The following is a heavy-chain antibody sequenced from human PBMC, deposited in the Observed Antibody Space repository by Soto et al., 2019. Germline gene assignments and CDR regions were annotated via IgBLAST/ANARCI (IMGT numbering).Heavy chain of an antibody. CDR3: AKGRSYYYYYGVDV. Sequence: GESLKVSWKGSGYRLTKYWIGRVRQMPGKGLEWMAIIYPDESDTRYSPSFQGRFTISRDNSKSTLYLQMNSLRAEDTALYYCAKGRSYYYYYGVDVWGQGTTVTVSS. CDR2: IYPDESDT. CDR1: GYRLTKYW. V-gene: IGHV5-51*01. J-gene: IGHJ6*02.